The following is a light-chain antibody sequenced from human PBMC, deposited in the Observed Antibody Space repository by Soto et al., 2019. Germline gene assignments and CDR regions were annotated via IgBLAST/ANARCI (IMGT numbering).Light chain of an antibody. Sequence: QSVLTQPASVSGSPGQSITISCTGTNSDVGSHNFVSWYQQYPGKAPKLLSYEASKRPSGLSNRFSGSKSGNTASLTISGLQAEDEADYYCCSLTNGATWVFGGGTKLTVL. CDR1: NSDVGSHNF. CDR3: CSLTNGATWV. J-gene: IGLJ3*02. CDR2: EAS. V-gene: IGLV2-23*01.